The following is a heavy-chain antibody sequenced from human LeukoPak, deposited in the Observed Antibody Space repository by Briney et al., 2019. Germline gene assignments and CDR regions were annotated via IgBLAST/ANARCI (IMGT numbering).Heavy chain of an antibody. D-gene: IGHD2-2*01. CDR2: ISSSSSYI. CDR3: ATTSLGYCSSTSCYGMDV. Sequence: GGSLRLSCAASGFTFSIYAMSWVRQAPGKGLEWVSSISSSSSYIYYADSVKGRFTISRDNAKNSLYLQMSSLRAEDTAVYYCATTSLGYCSSTSCYGMDVWGQGTTVTVSS. V-gene: IGHV3-21*01. J-gene: IGHJ6*02. CDR1: GFTFSIYA.